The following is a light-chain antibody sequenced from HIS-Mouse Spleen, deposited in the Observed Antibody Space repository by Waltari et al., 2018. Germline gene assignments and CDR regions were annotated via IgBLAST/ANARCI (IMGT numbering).Light chain of an antibody. CDR1: NIGSKS. CDR2: DDS. J-gene: IGLJ2*01. V-gene: IGLV3-21*03. CDR3: QVWDSSSDHVV. Sequence: SYVLTQPPSVSVAPGKTARITCGGNNIGSKSVHWYQQKPGQAPVLVVYDDSDRPSGIPGRFSGSNSGNTVTLTISRVEAGDEADYYCQVWDSSSDHVVFGGGTKLTVL.